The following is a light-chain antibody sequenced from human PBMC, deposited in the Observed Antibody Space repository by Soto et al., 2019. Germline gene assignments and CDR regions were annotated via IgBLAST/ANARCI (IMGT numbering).Light chain of an antibody. CDR2: DAS. V-gene: IGKV3-11*01. CDR1: QSVSSY. Sequence: EIVLTQSPATLSLSPGERATLSCRASQSVSSYLACYQQKPGQDPRLLIYDASNRATGIPARFSGSWSGTDFTLTIISLEPEDFAVYYCQHRSNWPLTFGGGTKVEIK. J-gene: IGKJ4*01. CDR3: QHRSNWPLT.